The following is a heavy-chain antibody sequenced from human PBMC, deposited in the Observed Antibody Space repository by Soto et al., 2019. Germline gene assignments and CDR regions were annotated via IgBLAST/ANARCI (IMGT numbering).Heavy chain of an antibody. V-gene: IGHV6-1*01. Sequence: SQTLSLTCAISGDSVSSNSAAWNWIRQSPSRGLEWLGRTYYRSKWYNDYAVSVKSRITINPDTSKNQFSLQLNSVTPEDTAVYYCARAVVVLSATYYYYYYLLAFCGQGTSVTGSS. J-gene: IGHJ6*02. D-gene: IGHD2-2*01. CDR3: ARAVVVLSATYYYYYYLLAF. CDR1: GDSVSSNSAA. CDR2: TYYRSKWYN.